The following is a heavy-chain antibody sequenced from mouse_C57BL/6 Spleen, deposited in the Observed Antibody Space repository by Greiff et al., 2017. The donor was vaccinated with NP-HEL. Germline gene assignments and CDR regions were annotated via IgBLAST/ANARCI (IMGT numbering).Heavy chain of an antibody. CDR3: RELWLRRNYFDY. D-gene: IGHD2-2*01. V-gene: IGHV1-15*01. CDR2: IDPETGGT. CDR1: GYTFTDYE. Sequence: QVQLQQSGAELVRPGASVTLSCKASGYTFTDYEMHWVKQTPVHGLEWIGAIDPETGGTAYNQKFKGKAILTADKSSSTAYMELRSLTSEDSAVYYCRELWLRRNYFDYWGQGTTLTVSS. J-gene: IGHJ2*01.